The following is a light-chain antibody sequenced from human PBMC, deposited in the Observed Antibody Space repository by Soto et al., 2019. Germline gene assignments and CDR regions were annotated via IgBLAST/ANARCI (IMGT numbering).Light chain of an antibody. CDR3: QQYGSPPVA. CDR2: GAS. J-gene: IGKJ1*01. Sequence: EIVLTQSPGTLSVSPGESATLSCRASQSVNNNYLAWFQQKPGQTPRLLIYGASNRATGISDSFSGTGSGTDFTLTISRLEPEDSAVYYCQQYGSPPVAFGQGTKQEIK. CDR1: QSVNNNY. V-gene: IGKV3-20*01.